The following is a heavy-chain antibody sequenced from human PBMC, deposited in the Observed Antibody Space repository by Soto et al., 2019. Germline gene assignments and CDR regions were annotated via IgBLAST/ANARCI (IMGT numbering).Heavy chain of an antibody. J-gene: IGHJ4*02. Sequence: SETLSLTCAVSGGSFTSNNWWTWVRQPPGQGLEWIGEIYRTGSTNYNPSLKSRVTISLDKSENQFSLKVTSLTAADTAVYYCASRDPGTSVDYWGQRTLVTVSS. CDR1: GGSFTSNNW. CDR2: IYRTGST. D-gene: IGHD1-7*01. CDR3: ASRDPGTSVDY. V-gene: IGHV4-4*02.